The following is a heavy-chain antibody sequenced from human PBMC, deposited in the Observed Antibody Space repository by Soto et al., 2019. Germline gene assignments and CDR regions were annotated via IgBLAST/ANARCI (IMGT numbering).Heavy chain of an antibody. CDR1: GYPFTSFS. V-gene: IGHV1-3*01. D-gene: IGHD3-16*01. CDR2: INPGNGKT. J-gene: IGHJ3*02. Sequence: QAHLVQCGAEVKEPGASVKVSCKASGYPFTSFSIHWVRQAPGQSLEWMGYINPGNGKTRYAPNFQGRVTITTDTSASTVYMELSSLRCEDTTVYYCAREGGALDIWGQGTVVTVS. CDR3: AREGGALDI.